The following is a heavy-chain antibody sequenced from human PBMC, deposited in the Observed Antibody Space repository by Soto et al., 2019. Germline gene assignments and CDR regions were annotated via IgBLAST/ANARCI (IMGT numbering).Heavy chain of an antibody. J-gene: IGHJ4*02. D-gene: IGHD5-18*01. V-gene: IGHV4-4*07. Sequence: SSETLSLTCSGSGTSVSNYYWSWIRQPAGKGLEHIGRIYTSGSTSYNPSLKSRVTMSMDTSQTQIYLNLTSVTAADTAVYYCARGGIQLSYAFDHWGKGILVTVSS. CDR1: GTSVSNYY. CDR3: ARGGIQLSYAFDH. CDR2: IYTSGST.